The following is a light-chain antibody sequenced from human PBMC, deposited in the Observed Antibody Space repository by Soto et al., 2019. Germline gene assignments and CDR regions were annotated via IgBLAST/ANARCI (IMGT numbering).Light chain of an antibody. Sequence: AIQMTQAPSALPASGGDRVTITCRASLDIRNYLGWYQKKPGKAPNLLIDAASTVHIGLPSRFSGRGSGTAFTLTIGSLQPEDVETYYCLQGYNFPHTFGTGNQVDIK. CDR1: LDIRNY. V-gene: IGKV1-6*01. CDR3: LQGYNFPHT. CDR2: AAS. J-gene: IGKJ3*01.